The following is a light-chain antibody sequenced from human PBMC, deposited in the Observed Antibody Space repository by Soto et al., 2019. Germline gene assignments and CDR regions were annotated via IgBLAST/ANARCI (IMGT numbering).Light chain of an antibody. CDR1: SSNIGSNT. CDR3: AAWDGSLNGVV. J-gene: IGLJ2*01. V-gene: IGLV1-44*01. CDR2: YNN. Sequence: QSVLTQPPSASGTPGQRITISCSGSSSNIGSNTVNWYLHLPGTAPKLLIYYNNQRPSGVPDRFSGSKSGTSASLAISGLQSEDEADYYCAAWDGSLNGVVFGGGTQLTVL.